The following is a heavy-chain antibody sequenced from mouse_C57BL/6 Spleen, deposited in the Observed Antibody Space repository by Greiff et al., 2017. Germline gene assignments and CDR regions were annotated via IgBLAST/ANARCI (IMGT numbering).Heavy chain of an antibody. Sequence: EVKVVESGGGLVKPGGSLKLSCAASGFTFSSYTMSWVRQTPEKRLEWVATISGGGGNTYYPDSVKGRFTISRDNAKNTLYLQMSSLRSEDTALDYCARHPTDYAMDYWGQGTSVTVSS. V-gene: IGHV5-9*01. CDR1: GFTFSSYT. CDR2: ISGGGGNT. J-gene: IGHJ4*01. CDR3: ARHPTDYAMDY.